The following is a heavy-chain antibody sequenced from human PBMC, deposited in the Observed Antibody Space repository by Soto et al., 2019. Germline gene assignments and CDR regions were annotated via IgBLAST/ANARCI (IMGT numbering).Heavy chain of an antibody. J-gene: IGHJ3*02. CDR3: AKSPTGGYYDSSGYWDAFDI. V-gene: IGHV3-30*18. D-gene: IGHD3-22*01. Sequence: PGGSLRLSCAASGFTFSSYGMHWVRQAPGKGLEWVAVISYDGSNKYYADSVKGRFTISRDNSKNTLYLQMNSLRAEDTAVYYCAKSPTGGYYDSSGYWDAFDIWGQGTMVTVSS. CDR1: GFTFSSYG. CDR2: ISYDGSNK.